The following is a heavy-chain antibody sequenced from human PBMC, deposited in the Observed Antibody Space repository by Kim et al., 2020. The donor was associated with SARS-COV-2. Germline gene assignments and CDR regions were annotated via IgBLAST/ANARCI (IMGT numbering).Heavy chain of an antibody. Sequence: GGSLRLSCAASGFTFSSYAMHWVRQAPGKGLEWVAVISYDGSNKYYADSVKGRFTISRDNSKNTLYLQMNSLRAEDTAVYYCARRAGYHFDYWGQGTLVTVSS. V-gene: IGHV3-30-3*01. CDR3: ARRAGYHFDY. D-gene: IGHD5-18*01. CDR2: ISYDGSNK. J-gene: IGHJ4*02. CDR1: GFTFSSYA.